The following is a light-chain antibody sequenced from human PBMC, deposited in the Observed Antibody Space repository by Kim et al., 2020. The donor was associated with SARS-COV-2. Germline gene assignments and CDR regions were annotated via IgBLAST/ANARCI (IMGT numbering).Light chain of an antibody. CDR2: DAA. Sequence: PGEGAIRSCRASQSIGTSLGWYQHKPGQAPRLLIYDAAIRAAGIPDRFSGGGSGTDFTLTIGSLEPEDFAVYYCQQRNNWPPAVTFGGGTKVDIK. J-gene: IGKJ4*01. CDR1: QSIGTS. CDR3: QQRNNWPPAVT. V-gene: IGKV3-11*01.